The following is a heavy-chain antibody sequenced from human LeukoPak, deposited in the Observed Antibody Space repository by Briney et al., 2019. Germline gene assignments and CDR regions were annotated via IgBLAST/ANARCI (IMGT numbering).Heavy chain of an antibody. J-gene: IGHJ5*02. V-gene: IGHV4-61*02. CDR1: GGSISSGSYY. D-gene: IGHD3-10*01. CDR2: IYTSGST. Sequence: SQTLSLTCTVSGGSISSGSYYWSWIRQPAGKGLEWIGRIYTSGSTNYNPSLKSRVTISVDTSKNQFSLKLSSVTAADTAVYYCARESVLLWFGGANWFDPWGQGTLVTVSS. CDR3: ARESVLLWFGGANWFDP.